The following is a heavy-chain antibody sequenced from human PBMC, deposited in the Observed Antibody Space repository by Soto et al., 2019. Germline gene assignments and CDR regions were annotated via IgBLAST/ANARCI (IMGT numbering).Heavy chain of an antibody. CDR1: GGTFSSYA. CDR3: ARVLTGCYDSSGYAFDI. D-gene: IGHD3-22*01. Sequence: QVQLVQSGAEVKKPGSSVKVSCKASGGTFSSYAISWVRQAPGQGLEWMGGIIPIFGTANYAQKFQGRVTISADESMSTAYMELSRLRSEDTAVYYCARVLTGCYDSSGYAFDIWGQGTMVTVSS. CDR2: IIPIFGTA. J-gene: IGHJ3*02. V-gene: IGHV1-69*01.